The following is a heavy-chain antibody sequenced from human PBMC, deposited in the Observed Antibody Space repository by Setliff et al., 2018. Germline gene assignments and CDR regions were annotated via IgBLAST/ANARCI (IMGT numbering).Heavy chain of an antibody. D-gene: IGHD7-27*01. V-gene: IGHV3-30*14. Sequence: GGSLRLSCAASGFTFSPYIIHWVRQAPGKGLEWVALISNDDTKKYFADSVKGRFTISRDNSKNTLYLQMGSLRAEDMAVYYCARDRRPFNWGGNDAFDIWGQGTMVTVSS. J-gene: IGHJ3*02. CDR3: ARDRRPFNWGGNDAFDI. CDR2: ISNDDTKK. CDR1: GFTFSPYI.